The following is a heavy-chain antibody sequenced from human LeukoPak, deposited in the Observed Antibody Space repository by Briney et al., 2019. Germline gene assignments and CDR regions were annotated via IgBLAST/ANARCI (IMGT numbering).Heavy chain of an antibody. CDR2: IYYSGST. J-gene: IGHJ5*02. V-gene: IGHV4-59*01. D-gene: IGHD6-19*01. Sequence: SETLSLTCTVSGGSISSYHWSWIRQPPGKGLEWIGYIYYSGSTNYNPSLKSRVTISVDTSKNQFSLKLSSVTAADTAVYYCAFIAVAGTGWFDPWGQGTLVTVSS. CDR1: GGSISSYH. CDR3: AFIAVAGTGWFDP.